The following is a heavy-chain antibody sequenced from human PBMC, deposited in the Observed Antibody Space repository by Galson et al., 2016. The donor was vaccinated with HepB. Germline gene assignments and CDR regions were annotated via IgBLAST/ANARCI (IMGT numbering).Heavy chain of an antibody. J-gene: IGHJ3*02. CDR3: ARDYSPAYSYDSSSYYGDAFDI. V-gene: IGHV3-7*03. CDR1: GFTFSNYW. CDR2: IKQDGSKK. D-gene: IGHD3-22*01. Sequence: SLRLSCAASGFTFSNYWMTWVRQAPGKGLEWVANIKQDGSKKYYLDSVEGRFTISRDTAKNSLYLQTNSLRAEDTAVYYCARDYSPAYSYDSSSYYGDAFDIWGQGTMVTVSS.